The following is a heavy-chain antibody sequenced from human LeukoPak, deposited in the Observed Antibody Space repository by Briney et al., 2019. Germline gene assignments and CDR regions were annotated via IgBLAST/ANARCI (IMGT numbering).Heavy chain of an antibody. Sequence: PGGTLRLSCAASGFTFSSYGMNWVRQAPGKGLEWVSYISSSSSTIYYADSVKGRFTISRDNSRNTLYLQMNNLRTEDTAVYYCASPYYYDGSSYYHFFDHWGQGTLVTVSS. V-gene: IGHV3-48*01. D-gene: IGHD3-22*01. CDR3: ASPYYYDGSSYYHFFDH. J-gene: IGHJ4*02. CDR2: ISSSSSTI. CDR1: GFTFSSYG.